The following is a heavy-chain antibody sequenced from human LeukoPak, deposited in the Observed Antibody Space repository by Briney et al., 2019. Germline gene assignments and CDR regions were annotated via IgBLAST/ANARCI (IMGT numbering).Heavy chain of an antibody. J-gene: IGHJ2*01. Sequence: GGSLRLSCAASGFTVSSYWMSWVRQAPGKGLEWVANIKQDGSEKYYVDSVKGRFTISRDNAKNSLYLQMNSLRAEDTAVYYCARAAVTREGYFDLWGRGTLVTVSS. CDR1: GFTVSSYW. CDR3: ARAAVTREGYFDL. CDR2: IKQDGSEK. V-gene: IGHV3-7*01. D-gene: IGHD4-17*01.